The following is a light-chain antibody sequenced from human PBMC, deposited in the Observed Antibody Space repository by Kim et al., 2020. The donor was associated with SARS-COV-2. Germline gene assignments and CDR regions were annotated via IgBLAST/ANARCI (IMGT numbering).Light chain of an antibody. Sequence: EIVMTQSPATLSVSPGERVTLSCRASQSVSTHLAWCQQKPGQSPRLLIYGASNRATGIPARFSGSGSGTEFTLTITSLQPEDFGVYYCQQYNNWPPGLTFGGGTKVDIK. CDR3: QQYNNWPPGLT. J-gene: IGKJ4*01. CDR2: GAS. CDR1: QSVSTH. V-gene: IGKV3-15*01.